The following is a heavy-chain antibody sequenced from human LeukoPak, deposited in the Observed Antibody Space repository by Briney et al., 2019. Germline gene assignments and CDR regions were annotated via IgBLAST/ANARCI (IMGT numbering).Heavy chain of an antibody. V-gene: IGHV1-2*02. CDR1: GYTFTGYY. CDR2: INPNSGGT. Sequence: ASVKVSCKTSGYTFTGYYMHWVRQAPGRGLEWMGWINPNSGGTNYAQKFQGRVTMTRDTSISTAYMELSRLRSDDTAVYYCARGPHITMVRGVLDYWGQGTLVTVSS. CDR3: ARGPHITMVRGVLDY. J-gene: IGHJ4*02. D-gene: IGHD3-10*01.